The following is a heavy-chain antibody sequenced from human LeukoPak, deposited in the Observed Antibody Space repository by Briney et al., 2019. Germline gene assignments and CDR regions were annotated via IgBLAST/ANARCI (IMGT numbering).Heavy chain of an antibody. CDR2: INQDVSRI. Sequence: GGSLRLSCAGSGFRFSRYWMAWVRQAPGKRLEWVASINQDVSRIHYVDSVKGRFTISRDNAKNSLFLQMNSLGVEDTAVYFCARLKDDVTKFDYWGQGTLVTVSS. V-gene: IGHV3-7*01. D-gene: IGHD2-8*01. CDR1: GFRFSRYW. J-gene: IGHJ4*02. CDR3: ARLKDDVTKFDY.